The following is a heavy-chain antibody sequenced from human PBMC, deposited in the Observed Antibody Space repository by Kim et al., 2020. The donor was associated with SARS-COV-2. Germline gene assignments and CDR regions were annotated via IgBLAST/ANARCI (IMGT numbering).Heavy chain of an antibody. D-gene: IGHD3-16*01. CDR2: ISKDGRNE. J-gene: IGHJ4*02. CDR1: GFTFSTYA. V-gene: IGHV3-30*18. Sequence: GGSLRLSCAASGFTFSTYAMHWVRQLPGKGLGWVAVISKDGRNEYYADSVKGRFTISRDNSKNTLFLQMNSLRPEETAVYYCAKGVWTSGPACAYDCYLDYWGQGTMVTVSS. CDR3: AKGVWTSGPACAYDCYLDY.